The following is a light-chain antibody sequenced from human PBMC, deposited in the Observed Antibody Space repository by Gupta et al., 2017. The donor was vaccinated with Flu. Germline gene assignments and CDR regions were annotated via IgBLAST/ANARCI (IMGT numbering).Light chain of an antibody. V-gene: IGKV3-20*01. CDR1: QSVSSSY. J-gene: IGKJ4*01. CDR3: QQSGSSPLT. Sequence: EIVLTQSPGTLSLSPGERATLSCRASQSVSSSYLAWYQQKHGQAPRLLIYGASSRAPGIPDRFSGSGSGTDFTLTISRLEPEDFAVYSCQQSGSSPLTFGGGTKVEIK. CDR2: GAS.